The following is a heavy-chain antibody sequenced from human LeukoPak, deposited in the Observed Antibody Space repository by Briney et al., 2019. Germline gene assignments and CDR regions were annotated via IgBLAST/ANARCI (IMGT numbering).Heavy chain of an antibody. J-gene: IGHJ3*02. V-gene: IGHV1-58*02. CDR2: IVVGSGNT. CDR1: GFTFTSSA. CDR3: AAQGRGAFDI. Sequence: GTSVKVSCKASGFTFTSSAMQWVRQARGQRLEWIGWIVVGSGNTNYAQKFQERVTITRDMSTSTAYMEPSSLRSEDTAVYYRAAQGRGAFDIWGQGTMVTVSS.